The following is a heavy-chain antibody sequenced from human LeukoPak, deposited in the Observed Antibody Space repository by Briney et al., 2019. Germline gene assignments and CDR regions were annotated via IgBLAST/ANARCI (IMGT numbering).Heavy chain of an antibody. CDR2: IYSGGST. J-gene: IGHJ6*03. D-gene: IGHD6-13*01. Sequence: GGSLRLSCAASGFTVSSNYMSWVRQAPGKGLEWVSVIYSGGSTYYADSVKGRFTISRDNSKNTLYLQMNSLRAEDMAVYYCARAGRAAAGTSPYYMDVWGKGTTVTVSS. CDR1: GFTVSSNY. CDR3: ARAGRAAAGTSPYYMDV. V-gene: IGHV3-53*01.